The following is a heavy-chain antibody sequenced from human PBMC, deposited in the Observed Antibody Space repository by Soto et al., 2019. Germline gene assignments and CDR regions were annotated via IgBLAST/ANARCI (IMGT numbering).Heavy chain of an antibody. Sequence: QVQLVESGGGVVQPGRSLRLSCAASGFTFSNFGMHWVRQAPGKGLEWVASITYDGNIKYSADSVKGRFTISRDNSKNTLELQMNSLRSEDTAVYYWAKFWGPVTAAVDDYWGQGTLGTVSS. D-gene: IGHD6-13*01. CDR1: GFTFSNFG. V-gene: IGHV3-30*18. CDR2: ITYDGNIK. CDR3: AKFWGPVTAAVDDY. J-gene: IGHJ4*02.